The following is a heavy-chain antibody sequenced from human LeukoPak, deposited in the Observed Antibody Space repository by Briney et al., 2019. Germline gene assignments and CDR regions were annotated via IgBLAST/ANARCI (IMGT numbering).Heavy chain of an antibody. D-gene: IGHD3-9*01. CDR1: GFTFDNYD. CDR2: IGHGGDT. Sequence: PGGSLRLSCAASGFTFDNYDMHWVRQVTGGGLEWVSAIGHGGDTYYAGSVKGRFTISRENAKNSLYLQMNTLRAGDTAVYYCARGNILTGYSDWGRGTLVTVSS. V-gene: IGHV3-13*04. J-gene: IGHJ4*02. CDR3: ARGNILTGYSD.